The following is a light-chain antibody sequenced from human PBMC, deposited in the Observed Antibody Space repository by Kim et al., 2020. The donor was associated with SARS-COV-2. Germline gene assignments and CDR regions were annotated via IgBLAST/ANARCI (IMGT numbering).Light chain of an antibody. CDR1: QSVRSSY. V-gene: IGKV3-20*01. J-gene: IGKJ1*01. CDR3: QQYGSSRT. CDR2: GAS. Sequence: EIVLTQSPGTLSLSPGERATLSCRASQSVRSSYLAWYQQKPGQAPRLLIYGASSRATGIPDRFSGSGSGTDFTLTISRLDPEDFAVYYCQQYGSSRTFGQGTKVDIK.